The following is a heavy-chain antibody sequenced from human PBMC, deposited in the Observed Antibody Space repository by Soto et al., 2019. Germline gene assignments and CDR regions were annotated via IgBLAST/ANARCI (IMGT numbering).Heavy chain of an antibody. CDR3: ARGVLEGRFLGWLQSSFDY. V-gene: IGHV4-31*03. Sequence: QVQLQESGPGLVKPSQTLSLTCTVSGGSISSGGYYWRWIRQHPGKGLEWIGYINYSGSTYYNPSLKSRVTTSVDTSKNQFSLKLSALTAADTAVYYCARGVLEGRFLGWLQSSFDYWGQGTLVTVSS. CDR1: GGSISSGGYY. J-gene: IGHJ4*02. CDR2: INYSGST. D-gene: IGHD3-3*01.